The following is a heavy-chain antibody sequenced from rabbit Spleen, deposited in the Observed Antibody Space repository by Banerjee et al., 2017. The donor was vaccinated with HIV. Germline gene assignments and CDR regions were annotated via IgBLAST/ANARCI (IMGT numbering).Heavy chain of an antibody. CDR2: IDGDYSGTT. V-gene: IGHV1S40*01. J-gene: IGHJ4*01. Sequence: QSLEESGGDLVKPGASLTLTCTASGFTVSTYWMSWVRQAPGSGLEWIGIIDGDYSGTTYYASWAKGRFTISRSTGLNTVTLQMTSLTAADTATYFCARDLGYFDLWGPGTLVTVS. CDR3: ARDLGYFDL. CDR1: GFTVSTYW.